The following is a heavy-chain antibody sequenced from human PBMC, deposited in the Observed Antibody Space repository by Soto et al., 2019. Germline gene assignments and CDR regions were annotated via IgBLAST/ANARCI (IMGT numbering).Heavy chain of an antibody. D-gene: IGHD4-17*01. CDR1: GFTFTSFA. V-gene: IGHV3-30*03. Sequence: PGGSLRLSCAASGFTFTSFAVSWVRQAPGKGLEWVAVISFDGTKKYYSDSVKGRFTISRDNLKNTLYLQMNNLRVEDAALYFCAREDDYGYRYINYGLDVWGQGTTVTVSS. CDR3: AREDDYGYRYINYGLDV. J-gene: IGHJ6*02. CDR2: ISFDGTKK.